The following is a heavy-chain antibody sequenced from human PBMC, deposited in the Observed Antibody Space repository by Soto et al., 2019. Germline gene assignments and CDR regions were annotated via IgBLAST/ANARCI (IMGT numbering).Heavy chain of an antibody. V-gene: IGHV3-64*01. CDR2: ISSNGGST. J-gene: IGHJ3*02. CDR1: GFTFSSYA. Sequence: PGGSLRLSCAASGFTFSSYARHWVRQAPGKGLEYVSAISSNGGSTYYANSVKGRFTISRDNSKNTLYLQMGSLRAEDMAVYYCAKTANGWFSAFDIWGQGTIVTVSS. CDR3: AKTANGWFSAFDI. D-gene: IGHD6-19*01.